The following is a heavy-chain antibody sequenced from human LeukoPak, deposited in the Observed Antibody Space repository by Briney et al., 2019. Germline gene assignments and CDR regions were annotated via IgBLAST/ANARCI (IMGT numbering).Heavy chain of an antibody. V-gene: IGHV4-34*01. CDR1: GGSFSGYY. D-gene: IGHD3-10*01. CDR2: INHSGST. Sequence: SETLSLTCAVYGGSFSGYYWSWIRQPPGNGLEWIGEINHSGSTNYNPSLKSRVTISVDTSKNQFPLKLSSVTAADTAVYYCARGGFLKSSSGYYYGMDVWGQGTTVTVSS. J-gene: IGHJ6*02. CDR3: ARGGFLKSSSGYYYGMDV.